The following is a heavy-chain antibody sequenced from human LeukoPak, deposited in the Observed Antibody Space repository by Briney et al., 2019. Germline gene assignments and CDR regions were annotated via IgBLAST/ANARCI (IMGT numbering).Heavy chain of an antibody. CDR2: IHPAGSDT. CDR1: GYSFNTYW. Sequence: GESLKTSSKGSGYSFNTYWIGWVRQMPGKGLGWMGIIHPAGSDTRYSPSFQGPVTISADKSTSTAYLQWSRLKASDTATYYCARQEAAAFDYWGQGTLVTVSS. J-gene: IGHJ4*02. D-gene: IGHD6-13*01. V-gene: IGHV5-51*01. CDR3: ARQEAAAFDY.